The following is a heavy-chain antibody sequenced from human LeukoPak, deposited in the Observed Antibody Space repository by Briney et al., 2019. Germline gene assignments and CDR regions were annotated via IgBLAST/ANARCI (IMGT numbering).Heavy chain of an antibody. D-gene: IGHD3-9*01. Sequence: ASVKVSCKASGYTFTSYDINWVRQATGQGLEWMGWMNPNSGNTGYAQKLQGRVTMTTDTSTSTAYMELRSLRSDDTAVYYCATTNFDWLLYPSGWGQGTLVTVSS. CDR3: ATTNFDWLLYPSG. CDR1: GYTFTSYD. CDR2: MNPNSGNT. V-gene: IGHV1-8*01. J-gene: IGHJ4*02.